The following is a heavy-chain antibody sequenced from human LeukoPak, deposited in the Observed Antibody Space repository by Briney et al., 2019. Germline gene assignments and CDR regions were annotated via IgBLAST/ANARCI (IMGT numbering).Heavy chain of an antibody. CDR3: ARRYYGSGTNYFDY. Sequence: SGTLSLTCTVSGGSLSTSNWWSWVRQPPGKGLEWIGEVYHSGSTTYNSSLKSRLTMSIDKSKNHFSLNLSSVTAADTAVYCCARRYYGSGTNYFDYWGQGTLVTVSS. J-gene: IGHJ4*02. V-gene: IGHV4-4*01. CDR2: VYHSGST. CDR1: GGSLSTSNW. D-gene: IGHD3-10*01.